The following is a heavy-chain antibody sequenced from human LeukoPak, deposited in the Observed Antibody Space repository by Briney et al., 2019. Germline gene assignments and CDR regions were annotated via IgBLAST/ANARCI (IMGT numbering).Heavy chain of an antibody. CDR2: IYYSGST. CDR3: ARHGGESIVAMILHAFDI. V-gene: IGHV4-59*08. CDR1: GGSISSYS. D-gene: IGHD5-12*01. Sequence: SQTLSLTCTVSGGSISSYSWSWIRQPPGKGLEWIGSIYYSGSTNYNPSLKSRVTMSVDTSKNQFSLRLSSVTAADTAVYYCARHGGESIVAMILHAFDIWGQGTMVTVSS. J-gene: IGHJ3*02.